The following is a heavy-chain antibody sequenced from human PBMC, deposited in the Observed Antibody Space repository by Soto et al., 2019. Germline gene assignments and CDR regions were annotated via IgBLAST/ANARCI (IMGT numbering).Heavy chain of an antibody. J-gene: IGHJ6*02. CDR3: AREMHNGATYYSYAMDV. V-gene: IGHV3-23*01. CDR1: GFIFGTYA. CDR2: LTDNGDTT. D-gene: IGHD2-15*01. Sequence: QLLESGGALVQPGGSLRISCAASGFIFGTYAMSWVRQAPGKGLQWVSTLTDNGDTTYYADSVKGRFSISRDNSKNTLYLQVNSLRAEDTAVYYCAREMHNGATYYSYAMDVWGRGTAVTVSS.